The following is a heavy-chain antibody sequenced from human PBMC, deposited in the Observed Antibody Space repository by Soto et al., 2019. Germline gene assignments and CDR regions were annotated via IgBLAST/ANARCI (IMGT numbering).Heavy chain of an antibody. D-gene: IGHD3-16*01. V-gene: IGHV1-58*01. CDR2: IVVGSGNT. CDR1: GFTFTSSA. CDR3: AAGITFGGVKELDY. Sequence: QMQLVQSGPEVKKPGTSVKVSCKASGFTFTSSAVQWVRQARGQRLEWIGWIVVGSGNTNYAQKFQERVTITRDMSTSTDYMELSSLRSEDTAVYYCAAGITFGGVKELDYWGQGTLVTVSS. J-gene: IGHJ4*02.